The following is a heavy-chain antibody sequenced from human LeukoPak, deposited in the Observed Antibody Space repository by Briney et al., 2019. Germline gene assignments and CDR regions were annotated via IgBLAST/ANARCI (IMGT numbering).Heavy chain of an antibody. CDR1: GFTVSSNY. CDR2: IQSKTYGEGT. V-gene: IGHV3-49*04. J-gene: IGHJ4*02. D-gene: IGHD2-15*01. Sequence: GGSLGLSCAASGFTVSSNYMSWVRQAPGKGLEWVSFIQSKTYGEGTMYAASVRGRFTISRDDSRSTAYLQMNSLKTEDTAVYYCTASDHLYCSSSSCHFDYWGQGTLATVAS. CDR3: TASDHLYCSSSSCHFDY.